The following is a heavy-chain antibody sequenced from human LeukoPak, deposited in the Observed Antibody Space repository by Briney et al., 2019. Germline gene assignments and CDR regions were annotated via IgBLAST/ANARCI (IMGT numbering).Heavy chain of an antibody. Sequence: ASVKVSCKASGYTFTNYGISWVRQAPGQGLEWLGWISVYNGNTNYAQKFQGRVIMTTDTSTSTAYMELRSLTSDDTAVYYCATVDSESYFDYWGQGILVTVSS. J-gene: IGHJ4*02. CDR1: GYTFTNYG. V-gene: IGHV1-18*01. CDR2: ISVYNGNT. D-gene: IGHD1-26*01. CDR3: ATVDSESYFDY.